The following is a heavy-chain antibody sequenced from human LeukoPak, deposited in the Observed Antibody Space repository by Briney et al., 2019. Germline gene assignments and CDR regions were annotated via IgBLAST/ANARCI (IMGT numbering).Heavy chain of an antibody. CDR2: ISYDGSNK. CDR3: ARDTYCSSTRCFPYYMDV. D-gene: IGHD2-2*01. J-gene: IGHJ6*03. Sequence: PGGSLRLSCAASGFTFSSYAMHWVRQAPGKGLEWVAVISYDGSNKYYADSVKGRFTISRDNSKNTLYLQMNSLRADDTAVYYCARDTYCSSTRCFPYYMDVWGTGTTVTVSS. CDR1: GFTFSSYA. V-gene: IGHV3-30-3*01.